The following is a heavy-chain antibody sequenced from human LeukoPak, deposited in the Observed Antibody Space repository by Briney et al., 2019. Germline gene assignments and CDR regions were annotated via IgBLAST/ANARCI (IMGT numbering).Heavy chain of an antibody. V-gene: IGHV5-51*01. CDR2: IYPGDSDT. Sequence: GESLKISCKGSGYSFTSFWIGWVRQMPGKGLEWMGIIYPGDSDTRYSPSFQGQVPISADKSISTAYLQWNSLKAADTAMYYCARGGPPYYFDHWGQGTLVTVSS. J-gene: IGHJ4*02. D-gene: IGHD3-16*01. CDR3: ARGGPPYYFDH. CDR1: GYSFTSFW.